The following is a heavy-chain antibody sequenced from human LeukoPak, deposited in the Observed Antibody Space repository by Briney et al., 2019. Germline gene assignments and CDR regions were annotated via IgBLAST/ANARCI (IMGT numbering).Heavy chain of an antibody. D-gene: IGHD6-13*01. CDR3: AKGRGTRQQLVLRS. V-gene: IGHV3-30*18. Sequence: GRSLRLSCAASGFTFSSYGMHWVRQAPGKGLEWVAVISYDGSNKYYADSVKGRFTISRDNSKNTLYLQMNSLRAEDTAVYYCAKGRGTRQQLVLRSWGQGTLVTVSS. J-gene: IGHJ4*02. CDR1: GFTFSSYG. CDR2: ISYDGSNK.